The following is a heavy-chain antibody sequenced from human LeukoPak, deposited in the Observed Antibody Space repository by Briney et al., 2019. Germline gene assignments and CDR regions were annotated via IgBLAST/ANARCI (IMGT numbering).Heavy chain of an antibody. D-gene: IGHD5-12*01. CDR1: GYSFTSYW. J-gene: IGHJ4*02. Sequence: GESLKISCKGSGYSFTSYWIGWVRQMPGKGLEWMGIIFPGDSDTRYSPSLQGQVTISADKSISTAYLQWSSLKASDTAVYYCARHLDSDYDSYFDYWGQGTLVTVSS. V-gene: IGHV5-51*01. CDR2: IFPGDSDT. CDR3: ARHLDSDYDSYFDY.